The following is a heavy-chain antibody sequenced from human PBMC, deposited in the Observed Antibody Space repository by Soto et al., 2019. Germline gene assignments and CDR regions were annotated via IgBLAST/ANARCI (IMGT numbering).Heavy chain of an antibody. D-gene: IGHD3-9*01. V-gene: IGHV3-11*03. CDR3: AKTLLRYFDWSEDAFDI. CDR2: ISSSSSYT. CDR1: GFTFSDYY. J-gene: IGHJ3*02. Sequence: PGGSLRLSCAASGFTFSDYYMSWIRQAPGKGLEWVSYISSSSSYTNYADSVKGRFTISRDNAKNSLYLQMNSLRAEDTAVYYCAKTLLRYFDWSEDAFDIWGQGTMVTVSS.